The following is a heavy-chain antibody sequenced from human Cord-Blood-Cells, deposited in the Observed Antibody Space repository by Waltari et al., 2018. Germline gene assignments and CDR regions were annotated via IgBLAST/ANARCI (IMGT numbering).Heavy chain of an antibody. J-gene: IGHJ4*02. CDR3: ATVLDYSNYFDY. V-gene: IGHV4-39*01. CDR2: IYYSWCH. CDR1: GGSISSSSYY. D-gene: IGHD4-4*01. Sequence: QLQLQESGPGLVKPSETLSLTCTVSGGSISSSSYYWGWSRQPPGKGLEWIGRIYYSWCHYYNPSLKGRVTISVDTSKNQFSLKLSSVTAADTAVYYCATVLDYSNYFDYWGQGTLVTVSS.